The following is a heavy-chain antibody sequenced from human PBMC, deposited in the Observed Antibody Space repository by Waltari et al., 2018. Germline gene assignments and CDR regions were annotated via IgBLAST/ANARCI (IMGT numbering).Heavy chain of an antibody. CDR1: GGSISSSSYY. D-gene: IGHD3-10*01. V-gene: IGHV4-39*07. CDR3: ARESEGSGKPTSGWRYYYYGMDV. CDR2: IYYSGST. J-gene: IGHJ6*02. Sequence: QLQLQESGPGLVKPSETLSLTCTVSGGSISSSSYYWGWIRQPPGKGPEGVGSIYYSGSTYYNPSLKSRVTISVDTSKNQFSLKLSSVTAADTAVYYCARESEGSGKPTSGWRYYYYGMDVWGQGTTVTVSS.